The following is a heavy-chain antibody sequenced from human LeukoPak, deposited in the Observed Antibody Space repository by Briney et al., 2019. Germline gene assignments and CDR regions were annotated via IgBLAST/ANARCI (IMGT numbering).Heavy chain of an antibody. Sequence: GGSLRLSCAASGFTFSDYYMSWIRQAPGKGLEWVSYISSSGSTIYYADSVKGRFTISRDNAKNSLYLQMNSLRAEDTAVYYCARPINSGSYYKPVVTAIEYWGQGTLVTVSS. CDR3: ARPINSGSYYKPVVTAIEY. CDR1: GFTFSDYY. CDR2: ISSSGSTI. J-gene: IGHJ4*02. D-gene: IGHD3-10*01. V-gene: IGHV3-11*01.